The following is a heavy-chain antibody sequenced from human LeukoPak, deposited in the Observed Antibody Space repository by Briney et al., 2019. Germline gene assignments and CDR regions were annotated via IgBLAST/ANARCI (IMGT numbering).Heavy chain of an antibody. V-gene: IGHV4-34*01. CDR3: ARGDRLHTREPPYFDY. CDR2: INHSGST. CDR1: GFTFSSYG. D-gene: IGHD1-1*01. Sequence: LRLSCAASGFTFSSYGMHWVRQSPGKGLEWIGEINHSGSTNYNPSLKSRVTISVDTSKNQFSLKLSSVTAADTAVYYCARGDRLHTREPPYFDYWGQGTLVTVSS. J-gene: IGHJ4*02.